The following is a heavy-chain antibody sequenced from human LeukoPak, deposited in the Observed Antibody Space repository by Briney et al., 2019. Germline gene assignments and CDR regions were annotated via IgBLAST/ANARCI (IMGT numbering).Heavy chain of an antibody. CDR2: ISGSGGST. CDR1: GFTFSNAW. J-gene: IGHJ4*02. D-gene: IGHD3-22*01. CDR3: AKDPSYYYDSSGYLI. V-gene: IGHV3-23*01. Sequence: GGSLRLSCAASGFTFSNAWMNWVRQAPGKGLEWVSAISGSGGSTYYADSVKGRFTISRDNSKNTLYLQMNSLRAEDTAVYYCAKDPSYYYDSSGYLIWGQGTLVTVSS.